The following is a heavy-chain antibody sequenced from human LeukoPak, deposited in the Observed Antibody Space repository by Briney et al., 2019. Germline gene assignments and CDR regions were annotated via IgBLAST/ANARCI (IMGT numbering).Heavy chain of an antibody. J-gene: IGHJ4*02. CDR2: IYYSGST. CDR3: AGYCSSTSCYGFDY. CDR1: GGSISSYY. Sequence: SETLSLTCTVSGGSISSYYWSWIRQPAGKGLEWIGSIYYSGSTYYNPSLKSRVTISVDTSKNQFSLKLSSVTAADTAVYYCAGYCSSTSCYGFDYWGQGTLVTVSS. D-gene: IGHD2-2*01. V-gene: IGHV4-4*07.